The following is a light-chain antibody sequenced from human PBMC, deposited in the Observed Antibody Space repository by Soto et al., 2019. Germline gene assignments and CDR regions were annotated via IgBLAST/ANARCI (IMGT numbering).Light chain of an antibody. CDR1: SSDIGGYNY. CDR3: SSYAGSKYWV. J-gene: IGLJ3*02. Sequence: QSALTQPPSASGSPGQSVTISCTGTSSDIGGYNYVSWYQQHPGKAPKLMIYEVSKRPSGAPDRFSGSKSGSTASLTVSGLQAEDEADYYCSSYAGSKYWVFGGGTKLTVL. V-gene: IGLV2-8*01. CDR2: EVS.